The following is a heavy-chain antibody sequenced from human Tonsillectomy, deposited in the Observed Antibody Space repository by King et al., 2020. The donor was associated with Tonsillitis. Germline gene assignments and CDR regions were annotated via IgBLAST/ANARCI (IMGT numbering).Heavy chain of an antibody. CDR1: GFTFSRYA. Sequence: VQLVESGGGLVQPGGSLRLSCAASGFTFSRYAMSWVRQAPGQGLEWVSAISDNGGSTFYADSVKGRFTVSRDNSENTLYLQMNNLGAEDTAVYYCAKDGEYCSGRSCYSYDHWGQGTLVTVSS. CDR2: ISDNGGST. V-gene: IGHV3-23*04. CDR3: AKDGEYCSGRSCYSYDH. J-gene: IGHJ4*02. D-gene: IGHD2-15*01.